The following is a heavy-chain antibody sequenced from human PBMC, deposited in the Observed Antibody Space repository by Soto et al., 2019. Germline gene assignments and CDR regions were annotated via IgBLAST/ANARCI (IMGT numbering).Heavy chain of an antibody. J-gene: IGHJ6*02. Sequence: LRLSCAASGFTFSTYSMTWVRQAPGKGLEWVATISGSDGGTYYADSAKDRFTISRDNSKNTLYLQMNSLRADDTAVYYCANRPRYYHLDVWGQGTTVTVSS. CDR1: GFTFSTYS. V-gene: IGHV3-23*01. CDR2: ISGSDGGT. CDR3: ANRPRYYHLDV.